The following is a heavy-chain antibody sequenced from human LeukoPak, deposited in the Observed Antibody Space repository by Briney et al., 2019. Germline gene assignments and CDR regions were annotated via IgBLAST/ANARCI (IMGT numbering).Heavy chain of an antibody. V-gene: IGHV3-23*01. CDR2: ISGSGGST. Sequence: PWGSLRLSCAASGFTFSSYAMSWVRQAPGKGLEWVSAISGSGGSTYYADSVKGRFTISRDNSKNTLYLQMNSLRAEDTAVYYCAKDLAAAVVDGMDVWGKGTTVTVSS. D-gene: IGHD6-13*01. CDR3: AKDLAAAVVDGMDV. CDR1: GFTFSSYA. J-gene: IGHJ6*04.